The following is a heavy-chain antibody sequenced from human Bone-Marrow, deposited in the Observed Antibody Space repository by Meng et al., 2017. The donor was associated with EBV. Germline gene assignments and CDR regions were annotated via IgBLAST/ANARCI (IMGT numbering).Heavy chain of an antibody. CDR2: ITSGGDDT. J-gene: IGHJ4*02. D-gene: IGHD4-17*01. CDR3: ARTTVTTGDY. CDR1: GFTLSSYW. Sequence: EVPVMEAGGGLVQPGGSLRLACAASGFTLSSYWVHWVRQAPGKGLEWVSAITSGGDDTYYADSVKGRFTISRDNSKDTLYLQMNSLRADDTAVYYCARTTVTTGDYWGQGTLVTVSS. V-gene: IGHV3-23*01.